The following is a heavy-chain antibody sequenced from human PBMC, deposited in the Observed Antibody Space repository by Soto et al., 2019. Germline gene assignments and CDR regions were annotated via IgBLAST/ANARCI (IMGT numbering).Heavy chain of an antibody. CDR3: ARDSSGYYGFDY. D-gene: IGHD3-22*01. CDR2: IYWDDDK. J-gene: IGHJ4*02. Sequence: QITLKESGPTLVNPTQTLTLTCTFSGFSLSTRGVGVGWIRQPPGKALEWLALIYWDDDKRYSPSLKSRVTITKDTSKNQVVLTMTNMDPVDTATYYCARDSSGYYGFDYWGQGTLVTVSS. CDR1: GFSLSTRGVG. V-gene: IGHV2-5*02.